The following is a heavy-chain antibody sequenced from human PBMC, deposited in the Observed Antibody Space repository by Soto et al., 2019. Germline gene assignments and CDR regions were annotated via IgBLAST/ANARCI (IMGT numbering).Heavy chain of an antibody. CDR2: IWFDGSYK. CDR1: GFSFSSYG. Sequence: PVGSLRLSCAASGFSFSSYGMNWVRQAPGKGLEWVALIWFDGSYKKYADSVKGRFTISRDNSKNTLLLEMNSLRAEDTAVYYCARGGNFWSTSDTGGVYFDYWGQGNLVPLSS. CDR3: ARGGNFWSTSDTGGVYFDY. D-gene: IGHD3-3*01. V-gene: IGHV3-33*01. J-gene: IGHJ4*02.